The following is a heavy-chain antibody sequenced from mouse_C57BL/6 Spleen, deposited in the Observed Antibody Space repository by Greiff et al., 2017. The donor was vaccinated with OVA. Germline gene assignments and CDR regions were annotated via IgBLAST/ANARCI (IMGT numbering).Heavy chain of an antibody. J-gene: IGHJ4*01. CDR2: IDPSDSET. CDR3: ATGKIYSSHAMDD. Sequence: QVQLQQPGAELVRPGSSVKLSCKASGYTFTSYWMHWVKQRPIQGLEWIGNIDPSDSETHYNQKFKDKATLTVDKSSSTAYMQLSSLTSEDSAVYYCATGKIYSSHAMDDWGQGTSVTVSS. D-gene: IGHD3-1*01. CDR1: GYTFTSYW. V-gene: IGHV1-52*01.